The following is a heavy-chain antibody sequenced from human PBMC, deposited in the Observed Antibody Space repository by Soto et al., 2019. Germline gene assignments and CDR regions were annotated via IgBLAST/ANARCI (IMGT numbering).Heavy chain of an antibody. CDR2: INPDNGNT. J-gene: IGHJ5*02. V-gene: IGHV1-3*01. CDR1: GYTFTRYT. Sequence: QVQLVQSGAEVKKPGASVKISCKASGYTFTRYTMNWVRQAPGQRLEWMGWINPDNGNTKSSQKFQDRVIITRDTSASTAYMDLSSLRSEDPAVYYCARGIAIGQLDPWGQGTLVTVSS. D-gene: IGHD2-15*01. CDR3: ARGIAIGQLDP.